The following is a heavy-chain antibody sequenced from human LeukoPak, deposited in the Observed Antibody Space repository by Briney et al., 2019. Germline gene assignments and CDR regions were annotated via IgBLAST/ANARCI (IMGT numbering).Heavy chain of an antibody. V-gene: IGHV3-33*01. J-gene: IGHJ3*02. CDR3: ARSTGPSDAFDI. Sequence: PGGSLRLSCAASGFTLSSYGMHWVRQAPGKGLEWVAVIWYDGNNKYYADSVKGRFTISRDNSKNTLYLQMNSLRAEDTAVYYCARSTGPSDAFDIWGQGTMVTVSS. CDR1: GFTLSSYG. CDR2: IWYDGNNK. D-gene: IGHD2-8*02.